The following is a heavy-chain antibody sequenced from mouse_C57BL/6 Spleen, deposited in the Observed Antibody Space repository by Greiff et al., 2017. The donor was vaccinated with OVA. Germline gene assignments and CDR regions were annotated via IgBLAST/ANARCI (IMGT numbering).Heavy chain of an antibody. Sequence: VQLQESGPELVKPGASVKISCTASGSAFSDAWMNWVKQRPEKGLEWIGWIYPVDGDTNYTAKFKGKATLPADTSSHTAYLQLSNLTCEDSAVSFCARCPVNRGDFDVWGTGTTVTVDS. CDR2: IYPVDGDT. J-gene: IGHJ1*03. V-gene: IGHV1-82*01. CDR3: ARCPVNRGDFDV. CDR1: GSAFSDAW.